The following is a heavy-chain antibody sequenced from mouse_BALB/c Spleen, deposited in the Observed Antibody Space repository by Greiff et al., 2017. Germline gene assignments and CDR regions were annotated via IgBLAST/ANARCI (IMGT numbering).Heavy chain of an antibody. V-gene: IGHV5-6-4*01. D-gene: IGHD1-1*01. J-gene: IGHJ4*01. CDR1: GFTFSSYT. CDR2: ISSGGSYT. CDR3: TREFDYYGSSYAMDY. Sequence: VKLVESGGGLVKPGGSLKLSCAASGFTFSSYTMSWVRQTPEKRLEWVATISSGGSYTYYPDSVKGRFTISRDNAQNTLYLQMSSLKSEDTAMYYCTREFDYYGSSYAMDYWGQGTSVTVSS.